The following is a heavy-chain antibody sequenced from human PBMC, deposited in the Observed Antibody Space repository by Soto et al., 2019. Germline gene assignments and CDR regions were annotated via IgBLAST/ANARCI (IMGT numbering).Heavy chain of an antibody. J-gene: IGHJ5*02. CDR2: ISGTADNT. Sequence: PGGSLRLSCAASGFTFGIYAMSWVRQAPGTGLEWVSAISGTADNTYYADSVKGRFTISRDNSKNTLYLQLNSLRAEDTAVYYCAKNGYGSDVLWWFGPWGQGTLVT. V-gene: IGHV3-23*01. CDR3: AKNGYGSDVLWWFGP. D-gene: IGHD5-12*01. CDR1: GFTFGIYA.